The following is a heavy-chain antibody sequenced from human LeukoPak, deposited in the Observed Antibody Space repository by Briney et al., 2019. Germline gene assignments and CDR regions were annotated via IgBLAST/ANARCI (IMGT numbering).Heavy chain of an antibody. V-gene: IGHV4-30-4*01. D-gene: IGHD2-2*01. CDR1: GGSISSGDYY. J-gene: IGHJ5*02. Sequence: SETLSLTCTVSGGSISSGDYYWSWIRQPPGKGLEWIGYINYSGSTFHYNPSLKSLVTISVDTSKNQFSLRLNSVTVADSAVYYCASPNCSSARCYGANWFDPWGQGTLVTVSS. CDR3: ASPNCSSARCYGANWFDP. CDR2: INYSGST.